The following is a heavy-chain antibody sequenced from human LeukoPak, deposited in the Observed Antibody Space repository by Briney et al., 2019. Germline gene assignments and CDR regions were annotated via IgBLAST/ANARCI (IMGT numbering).Heavy chain of an antibody. Sequence: PGGSLRLSCAASGFTFSNFGLNWVRQPPGKGLEWVAFISDKGRRTYYLKSVEGLFTISRDDSKNTLYLQMNSLRVEDTAVYYCARDRIGKYSIDYWGQGTLVTVSS. CDR2: ISDKGRRT. CDR3: ARDRIGKYSIDY. V-gene: IGHV3-33*08. J-gene: IGHJ4*02. D-gene: IGHD2-15*01. CDR1: GFTFSNFG.